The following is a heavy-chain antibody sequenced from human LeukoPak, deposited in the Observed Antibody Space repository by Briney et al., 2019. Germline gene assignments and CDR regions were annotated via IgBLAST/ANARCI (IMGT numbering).Heavy chain of an antibody. J-gene: IGHJ6*03. V-gene: IGHV1-69*05. D-gene: IGHD3-22*01. CDR1: GGTFSRYA. CDR2: IIPIFGTA. CDR3: ARDMIHYDSSGYHRDYYYYYMDV. Sequence: SVKVSCKASGGTFSRYAISWVRQAPGQGLDWMGGIIPIFGTANYAQKFQGRVTITTDESTSTAYMELSSLRSEDTAVYYSARDMIHYDSSGYHRDYYYYYMDVWGKGTTVTVSS.